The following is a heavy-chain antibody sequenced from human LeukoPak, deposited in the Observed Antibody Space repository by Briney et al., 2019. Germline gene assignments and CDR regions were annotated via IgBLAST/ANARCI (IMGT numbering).Heavy chain of an antibody. Sequence: GGSLRLYCAASGFTFSDVWMSWVRQAPGKGLEWVANINQDGRAIYYVDSVKGRFSISRDNTNSLLYLQMDSLGAEDTAIYFCARDSYRSIDYWGRGTLVTVSS. CDR2: INQDGRAI. V-gene: IGHV3-7*01. J-gene: IGHJ4*02. CDR3: ARDSYRSIDY. D-gene: IGHD4-11*01. CDR1: GFTFSDVW.